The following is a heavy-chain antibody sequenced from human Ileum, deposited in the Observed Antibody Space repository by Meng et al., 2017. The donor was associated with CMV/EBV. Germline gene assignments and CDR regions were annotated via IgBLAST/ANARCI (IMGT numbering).Heavy chain of an antibody. CDR1: GGTFSSYT. CDR2: IIPILGIA. D-gene: IGHD1-26*01. Sequence: SVQVSCKASGGTFSSYTISWVRQAPGQGLEWMGRIIPILGIANYAQKFQGRVTITADKSTSTAYMELSSLRSEDTAVYYCATIVGATAFDYWGQGTLVTVSS. V-gene: IGHV1-69*02. J-gene: IGHJ4*02. CDR3: ATIVGATAFDY.